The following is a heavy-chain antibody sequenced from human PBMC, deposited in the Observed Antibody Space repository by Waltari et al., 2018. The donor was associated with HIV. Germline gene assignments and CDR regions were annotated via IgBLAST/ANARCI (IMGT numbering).Heavy chain of an antibody. CDR3: AKDRGGWFGEFSTFDP. V-gene: IGHV3-9*01. J-gene: IGHJ5*02. CDR1: GFTFSDYA. CDR2: IRWNSVSI. Sequence: EVQLVESGGGLVQPGRSLRLSCAASGFTFSDYAMHWVRQAPGKGLECVSSIRWNSVSIRYVDSVKGRFTISRDNAKNSLYLQMNSLRAEDTALYYCAKDRGGWFGEFSTFDPWGQGTLVTVSS. D-gene: IGHD3-10*01.